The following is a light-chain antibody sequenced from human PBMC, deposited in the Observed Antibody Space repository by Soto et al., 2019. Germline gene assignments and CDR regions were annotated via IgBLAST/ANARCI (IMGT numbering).Light chain of an antibody. CDR2: DVT. CDR3: CSYAGSYTWV. Sequence: QSALTQPRSVSGSPGQSVTISCTGPSSDVGAYNYVSWNQQHPGKVPKLLIYDVTRRPSGVPDRFSGSKSGNTASLTLSGLQAEDEADYYCCSYAGSYTWVFGGGTKLTVL. CDR1: SSDVGAYNY. V-gene: IGLV2-11*01. J-gene: IGLJ3*02.